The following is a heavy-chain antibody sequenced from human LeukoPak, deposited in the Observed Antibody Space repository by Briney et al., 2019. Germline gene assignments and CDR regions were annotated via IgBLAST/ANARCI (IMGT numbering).Heavy chain of an antibody. CDR2: ISYDGSNK. Sequence: GGSLRLSCAASGFTFSSYGMHWVCQAPGKGLEWVAVISYDGSNKYYADSVKGRFTISRDNSKNTLYLQMNSLRAEDTAVYYCAKDSGGRYCSGGSCYRYYYYYGMDVWGQGTTVTVSS. D-gene: IGHD2-15*01. V-gene: IGHV3-30*18. CDR3: AKDSGGRYCSGGSCYRYYYYYGMDV. J-gene: IGHJ6*02. CDR1: GFTFSSYG.